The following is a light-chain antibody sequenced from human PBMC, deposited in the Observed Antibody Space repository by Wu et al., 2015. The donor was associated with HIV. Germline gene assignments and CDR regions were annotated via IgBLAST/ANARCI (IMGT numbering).Light chain of an antibody. CDR3: QHYGSSPYS. Sequence: EIVLTQSPGTLSLSPGERATLSCRASQIFTGNYLAWYQHKPGQAPRLLISGASSRATGIPDRFSGSGSGTDFTLTISRLEPEDFAVYYCQHYGSSPYSFGLGDQGWRSN. J-gene: IGKJ2*03. V-gene: IGKV3-20*01. CDR2: GAS. CDR1: QIFTGNY.